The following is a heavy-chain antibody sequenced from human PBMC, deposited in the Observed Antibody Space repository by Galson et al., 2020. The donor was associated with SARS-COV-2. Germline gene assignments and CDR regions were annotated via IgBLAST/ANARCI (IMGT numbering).Heavy chain of an antibody. CDR3: ASVQGSGTLYGMDV. CDR1: GGSISSYY. D-gene: IGHD3-10*01. J-gene: IGHJ6*02. V-gene: IGHV4-59*13. CDR2: IHYSGST. Sequence: SETLSLTCTVSGGSISSYYWSWIRQPPGKGLEWIGYIHYSGSTNYNPSLKSRVTISVDTSKNQFSLKLSSVTAADTAVYYCASVQGSGTLYGMDVWGQGTTVTVSS.